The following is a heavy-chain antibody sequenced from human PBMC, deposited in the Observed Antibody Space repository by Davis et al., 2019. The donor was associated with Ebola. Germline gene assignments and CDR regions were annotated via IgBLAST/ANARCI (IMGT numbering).Heavy chain of an antibody. CDR2: IRSEATSQ. V-gene: IGHV3-30*02. Sequence: GGSLRLSCEASGFTFSIYGMHWVRQAPGKGLEWVAFIRSEATSQDYGKSVQGRFFISRDDSKNSLYLQMNSLRAEDTAVYYCARGGATDYYDSSGYYWYYYYYGMDVWGQGTTVTVSS. J-gene: IGHJ6*02. D-gene: IGHD3-22*01. CDR1: GFTFSIYG. CDR3: ARGGATDYYDSSGYYWYYYYYGMDV.